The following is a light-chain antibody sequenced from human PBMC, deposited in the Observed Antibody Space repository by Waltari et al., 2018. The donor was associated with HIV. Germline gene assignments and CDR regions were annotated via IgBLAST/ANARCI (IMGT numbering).Light chain of an antibody. CDR3: SSYTSSSNFV. Sequence: QSITISCTGTSSDIGAYNYVSWYQQHPGKVPKLIIYDVSKRPSGVSNRFSGSKSGNTASLTISGLQAEDEADFYCSSYTSSSNFVFGTGTKVTVL. V-gene: IGLV2-14*04. CDR1: SSDIGAYNY. J-gene: IGLJ1*01. CDR2: DVS.